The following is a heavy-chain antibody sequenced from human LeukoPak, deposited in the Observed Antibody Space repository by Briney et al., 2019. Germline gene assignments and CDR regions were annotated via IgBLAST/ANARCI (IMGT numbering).Heavy chain of an antibody. Sequence: RGSLRLSCAASGFTFSSYEMNWVRQAPGKGLEWVSKISSSGTTIYYADSVKGRFTTSRDNAKNSLYLQLNSLRAEDTAVYYCARTNWGLGGAFDMWGQGTMVTVSS. CDR2: ISSSGTTI. CDR1: GFTFSSYE. D-gene: IGHD7-27*01. V-gene: IGHV3-48*03. CDR3: ARTNWGLGGAFDM. J-gene: IGHJ3*02.